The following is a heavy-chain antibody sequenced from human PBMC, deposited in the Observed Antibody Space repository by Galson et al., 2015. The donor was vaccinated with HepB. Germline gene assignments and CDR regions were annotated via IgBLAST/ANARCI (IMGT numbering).Heavy chain of an antibody. CDR3: AREGGAIVATSLLAY. J-gene: IGHJ4*02. CDR2: IKQDGSEK. Sequence: LRLSCAASGFTFSSYWMSWVRQAPGKGLEWVANIKQDGSEKYYVDSVKGRFTISRDNAKNSLYLQMNSLRAEDTAVYYCAREGGAIVATSLLAYWGQGTLVTVSS. V-gene: IGHV3-7*03. CDR1: GFTFSSYW. D-gene: IGHD5-12*01.